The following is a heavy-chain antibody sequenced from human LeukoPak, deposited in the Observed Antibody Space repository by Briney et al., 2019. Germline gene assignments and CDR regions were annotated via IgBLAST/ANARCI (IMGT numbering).Heavy chain of an antibody. J-gene: IGHJ4*02. CDR2: INHSGST. CDR1: GGSFSGYY. D-gene: IGHD4-17*01. V-gene: IGHV4-34*01. CDR3: ARAGPFAGSTVTSYYFDC. Sequence: SETLSLTCAVYGGSFSGYYWSWIRQPPGKGLEWTGEINHSGSTNYNPSLKSRVTISVDTSKNQFSLKLSSVTAADTAVYYCARAGPFAGSTVTSYYFDCWGQGTLVTVSS.